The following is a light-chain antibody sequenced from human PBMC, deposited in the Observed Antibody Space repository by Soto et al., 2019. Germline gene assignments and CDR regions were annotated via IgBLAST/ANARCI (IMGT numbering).Light chain of an antibody. V-gene: IGKV1-5*03. CDR1: QSISNW. Sequence: DIQMTQSPSTLSASIGDRVTITCRASQSISNWLAWYQQKPGKAPKVLIYKASSLESGVPSTFSGSGSGTEFTLTISSLQNDDFAIYFCQQNNSYPYTFGQGTKLQIK. CDR2: KAS. CDR3: QQNNSYPYT. J-gene: IGKJ2*01.